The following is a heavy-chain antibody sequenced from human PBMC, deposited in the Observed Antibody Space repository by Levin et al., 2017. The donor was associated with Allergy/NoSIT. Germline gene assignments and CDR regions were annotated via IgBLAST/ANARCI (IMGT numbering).Heavy chain of an antibody. J-gene: IGHJ3*02. CDR3: ARHAPGKCRSSTSCYPAAACDS. D-gene: IGHD2-2*01. CDR2: IYYSGST. Sequence: SETLSLTCTVSGGSISSYYWSWIRQPPGKGLEWIGYIYYSGSTNYNPSLKSRVTISVDTSKNQFSLKLSSVTAADTAVYYCARHAPGKCRSSTSCYPAAACDSWGQGTMVTVSS. CDR1: GGSISSYY. V-gene: IGHV4-59*08.